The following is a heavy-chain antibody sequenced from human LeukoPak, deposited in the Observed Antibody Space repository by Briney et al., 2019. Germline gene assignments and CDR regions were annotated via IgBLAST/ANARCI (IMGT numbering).Heavy chain of an antibody. CDR3: ARWTSYDSGGPYQI. Sequence: ASVTVSCKSSGYTFTGYYMHWVRQAPGQGLEWMGWINPNSGGTNYPQKFQGRVTMTRDTSISTVYMELSRLRSDDTAVYYCARWTSYDSGGPYQIWGQGTLVTVSS. CDR2: INPNSGGT. J-gene: IGHJ4*02. V-gene: IGHV1-2*02. D-gene: IGHD3-22*01. CDR1: GYTFTGYY.